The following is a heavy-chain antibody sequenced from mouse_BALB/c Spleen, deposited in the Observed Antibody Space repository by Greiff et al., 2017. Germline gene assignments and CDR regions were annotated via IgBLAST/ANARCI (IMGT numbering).Heavy chain of an antibody. CDR1: GFSLTSYG. Sequence: VKLVESGPGLVAPSQSLSITCTVSGFSLTSYGVHWVRQPPGKGLEWLGVIWAGGSTNYNSALMSRLSISKDNSKSQVFLKMNSLQTEDTAMYYCARGAQLDYWGQGTTLTVAS. CDR2: IWAGGST. V-gene: IGHV2-9*02. CDR3: ARGAQLDY. J-gene: IGHJ2*01.